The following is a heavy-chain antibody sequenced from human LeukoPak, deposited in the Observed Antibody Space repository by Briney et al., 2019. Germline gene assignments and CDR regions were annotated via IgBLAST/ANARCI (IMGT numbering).Heavy chain of an antibody. Sequence: LRLSCAASGFTFSDYYMSWIRQHPGKGLEWIGYIYYSGSTYYNPSLKSRVTISVDTSKNQFSLKLSSVTAADTAVYYCARSGRYYGSGSYPYYYYYGMDVWGKGTTVTVSS. CDR3: ARSGRYYGSGSYPYYYYYGMDV. CDR1: GFTFSDYY. CDR2: IYYSGST. D-gene: IGHD3-10*01. J-gene: IGHJ6*04. V-gene: IGHV4-31*02.